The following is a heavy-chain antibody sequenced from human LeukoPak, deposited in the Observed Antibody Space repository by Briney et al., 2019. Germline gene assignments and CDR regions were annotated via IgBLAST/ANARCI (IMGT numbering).Heavy chain of an antibody. CDR1: GFTFGDYA. V-gene: IGHV3-23*01. J-gene: IGHJ4*02. D-gene: IGHD4-17*01. CDR3: ARTRTTVTYYFDY. CDR2: ISGSGGST. Sequence: PGGSLRLSCTASGFTFGDYAMSWVRQAPGKGLEWVSAISGSGGSTYYADSVKGRFTISRDNSKNTLYLQMNSLRAEDTAVYYCARTRTTVTYYFDYWGQGTLVTVSS.